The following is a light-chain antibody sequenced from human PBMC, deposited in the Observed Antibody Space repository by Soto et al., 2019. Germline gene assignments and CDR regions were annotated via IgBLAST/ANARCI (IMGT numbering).Light chain of an antibody. Sequence: EIVLTQSPGTLSLSPGERATLSCRASQSVSSYLAWYQQKPGQAPRLLIYGASNRATGIPDRVSGSGSGTDFTLTISRLEPGDFAVYYCQQYGSSPRTFGQGTNVEIK. CDR1: QSVSSY. CDR2: GAS. V-gene: IGKV3-20*01. CDR3: QQYGSSPRT. J-gene: IGKJ1*01.